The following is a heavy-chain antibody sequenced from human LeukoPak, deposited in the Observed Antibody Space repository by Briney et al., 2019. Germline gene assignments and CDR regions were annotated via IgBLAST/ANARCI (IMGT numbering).Heavy chain of an antibody. CDR3: ARAEWELLSWFDP. Sequence: GASVTVSCKASGGTFSSYAISWVRQAPGQGLEWMGGIIPIFGTANYAQKFQGRVTITADESTSTAYMELSSLRSEDTAVYYCARAEWELLSWFDPWGQGTLVTVSS. V-gene: IGHV1-69*13. CDR2: IIPIFGTA. CDR1: GGTFSSYA. D-gene: IGHD1-26*01. J-gene: IGHJ5*02.